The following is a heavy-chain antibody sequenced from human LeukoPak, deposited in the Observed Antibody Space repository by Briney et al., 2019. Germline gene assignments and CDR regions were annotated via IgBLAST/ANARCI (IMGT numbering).Heavy chain of an antibody. CDR2: IYYSGST. CDR3: ARRDDSSGYHKIFDY. Sequence: KPSETLSLTCTVSGGSISSSSYYWGWIRQPPGKGLEWIGSIYYSGSTYYNPSLKSRVTISVDTSKNQFYLKLSSLTAADTAVYYCARRDDSSGYHKIFDYWGPGTLVTVSS. CDR1: GGSISSSSYY. J-gene: IGHJ4*02. V-gene: IGHV4-39*01. D-gene: IGHD3-22*01.